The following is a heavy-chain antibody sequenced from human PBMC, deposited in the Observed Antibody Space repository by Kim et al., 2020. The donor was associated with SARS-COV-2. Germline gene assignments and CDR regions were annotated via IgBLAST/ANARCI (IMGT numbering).Heavy chain of an antibody. CDR3: ARGGRYFAWGYFDY. J-gene: IGHJ4*02. D-gene: IGHD3-9*01. CDR2: INHSGST. CDR1: GGSFSGYY. V-gene: IGHV4-34*01. Sequence: SETLSLTCAVYGGSFSGYYWSWIRQPPGKGLEWIGEINHSGSTNYNPSLKSRVTISVDTSKNQFSLKLSSVTAADTAVYYCARGGRYFAWGYFDYWGQGTLVTVSS.